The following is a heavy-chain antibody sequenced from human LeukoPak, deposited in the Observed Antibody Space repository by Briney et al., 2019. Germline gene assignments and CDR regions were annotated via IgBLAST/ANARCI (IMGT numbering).Heavy chain of an antibody. CDR3: ARSLKVSAALDVFDI. D-gene: IGHD2-2*01. V-gene: IGHV3-21*01. J-gene: IGHJ3*02. Sequence: GGSLRLSCAASEFTFSSHSMNWVRQAPGKGLEWVSSISRSGGSIYYADSLKGRFTISRDNAKDSLYLQMNSLRAEDTAVYFCARSLKVSAALDVFDIWGQGTMVTVSS. CDR1: EFTFSSHS. CDR2: ISRSGGSI.